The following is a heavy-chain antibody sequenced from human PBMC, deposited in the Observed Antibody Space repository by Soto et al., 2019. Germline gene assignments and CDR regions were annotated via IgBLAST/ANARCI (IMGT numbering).Heavy chain of an antibody. V-gene: IGHV1-3*01. J-gene: IGHJ6*02. CDR3: ARDGSGIAVAGTAIYYYYGMDV. Sequence: ASVKVSCKASGGTFSSYAISWVRQAPGQGPEWMGWINAGNGNTKYSQKFQGRVIITRDRSASTAYMEVSRLRSEDTAVYYCARDGSGIAVAGTAIYYYYGMDVWGQGTTVTVSS. D-gene: IGHD6-19*01. CDR2: INAGNGNT. CDR1: GGTFSSYA.